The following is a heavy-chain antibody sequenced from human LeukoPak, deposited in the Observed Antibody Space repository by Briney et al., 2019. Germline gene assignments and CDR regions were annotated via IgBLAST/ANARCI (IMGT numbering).Heavy chain of an antibody. CDR3: ARGDSYGSNYYGMDV. Sequence: GGSLRLSCAASGFTVSSNYMSWVRQAPGKGLEWVSVIYSGGSTYYADSVKGRFTISRDNAKNSLYLQMNSLRAEDTAVYYCARGDSYGSNYYGMDVWGQGTTVTVSS. CDR1: GFTVSSNY. CDR2: IYSGGST. D-gene: IGHD5-18*01. J-gene: IGHJ6*02. V-gene: IGHV3-53*01.